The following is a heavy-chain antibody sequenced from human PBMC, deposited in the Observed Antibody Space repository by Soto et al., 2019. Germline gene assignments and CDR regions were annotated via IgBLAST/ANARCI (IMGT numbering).Heavy chain of an antibody. J-gene: IGHJ5*02. V-gene: IGHV1-69*12. D-gene: IGHD2-2*01. CDR2: IIPIFGTA. Sequence: QVQLVQSGAEVKKPGSSVKVSCKASGGTFSSYAISWVRQAPGQGLEWMGGIIPIFGTANYAQKLQGRVTITADESTSTAYMELSSLRSEDTAVYYCAREGGCISTSCYPRFDPWGQGTLVTVSS. CDR3: AREGGCISTSCYPRFDP. CDR1: GGTFSSYA.